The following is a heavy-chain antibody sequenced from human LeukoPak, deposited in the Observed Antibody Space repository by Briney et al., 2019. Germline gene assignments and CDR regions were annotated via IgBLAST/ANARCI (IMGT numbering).Heavy chain of an antibody. J-gene: IGHJ4*02. Sequence: PGGSLRLSCAASGFTFSDYTMNWVRLAPGKGLEWVANIKQDGSEKYYVDSVKGRFTISRDNAKNSLYLQMNSLRAEDTAVYYCASPAAGTRGDFDYWGQGTLVTVSS. CDR1: GFTFSDYT. CDR2: IKQDGSEK. D-gene: IGHD6-13*01. CDR3: ASPAAGTRGDFDY. V-gene: IGHV3-7*01.